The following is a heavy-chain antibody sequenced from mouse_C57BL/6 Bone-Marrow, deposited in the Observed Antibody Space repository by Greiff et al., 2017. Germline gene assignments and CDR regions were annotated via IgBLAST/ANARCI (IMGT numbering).Heavy chain of an antibody. CDR2: TSSGGDYI. CDR1: GFTFSSYA. D-gene: IGHD1-1*01. Sequence: EVQGVESGEGLVKPGGSLKLSCASSGFTFSSYAMSWVRQTPEKRLEWVAYTSSGGDYIYYADTAEGRFIISRDNARNTLYLQMSSLESEDTAMYYCTSEGLQRIYCAFAYWGPGASVTVSS. V-gene: IGHV5-9-1*02. CDR3: TSEGLQRIYCAFAY. J-gene: IGHJ3*01.